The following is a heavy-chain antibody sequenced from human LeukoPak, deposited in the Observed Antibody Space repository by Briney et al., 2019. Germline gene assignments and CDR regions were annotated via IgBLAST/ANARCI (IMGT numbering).Heavy chain of an antibody. CDR3: ARLGSSGWSQFDY. CDR2: IYYGGTT. D-gene: IGHD6-19*01. CDR1: GGSISGYY. J-gene: IGHJ4*02. Sequence: SETLSLTCTVSGGSISGYYWSWIRQPPGRGLEWIGYIYYGGTTNYNPSLKSRLTISVDTSKNQFSLNLSSVTAADTAVYYCARLGSSGWSQFDYWGQGTLVTVSS. V-gene: IGHV4-59*08.